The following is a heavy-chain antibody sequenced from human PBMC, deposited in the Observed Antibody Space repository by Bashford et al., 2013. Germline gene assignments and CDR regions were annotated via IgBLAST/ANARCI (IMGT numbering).Heavy chain of an antibody. V-gene: IGHV1-18*01. CDR2: ISAYNGNT. D-gene: IGHD1-7*01. J-gene: IGHJ4*02. CDR1: VTPLPSYG. Sequence: ASVEGRPARLLVTPLPSYGISWVRQAPGQGLEWMGWISAYNGNTNYAQKLQGRVTMTTDTSTSTAYMELRSLRSDDTAVYYCARAVHNYWNYILYYFDYWGQGTLVTVSS. CDR3: ARAVHNYWNYILYYFDY.